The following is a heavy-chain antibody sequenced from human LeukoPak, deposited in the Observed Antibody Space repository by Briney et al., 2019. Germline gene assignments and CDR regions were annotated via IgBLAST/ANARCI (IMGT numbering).Heavy chain of an antibody. CDR1: GFTFTDYW. CDR3: ARDGTAAGLYFDL. V-gene: IGHV3-7*01. D-gene: IGHD6-13*01. CDR2: IRQDGSEK. J-gene: IGHJ4*01. Sequence: GGSLRLSCEVSGFTFTDYWMNWVRQALGKGPEWVASIRQDGSEKTYVDPVKGRFTISRDNTKNSLSLQLNGLRAEDTAVYYCARDGTAAGLYFDLWGQGTLVTVSS.